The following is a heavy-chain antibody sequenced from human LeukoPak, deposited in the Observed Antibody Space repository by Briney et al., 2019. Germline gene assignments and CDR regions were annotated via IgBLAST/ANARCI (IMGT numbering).Heavy chain of an antibody. V-gene: IGHV3-53*01. CDR1: GFTVSSNY. J-gene: IGHJ3*02. Sequence: GGSLRLSCAASGFTVSSNYMSWVRQAPGKGLEWVSVIYSGGSTYYADSVKGRFTISRDNSKNTLYLQMNSLRAEDTAVYYCARATDPSRAFDIWGQGTMVTVSS. CDR2: IYSGGST. CDR3: ARATDPSRAFDI.